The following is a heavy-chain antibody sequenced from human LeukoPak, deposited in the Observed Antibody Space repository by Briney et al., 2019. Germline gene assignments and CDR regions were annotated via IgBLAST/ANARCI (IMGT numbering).Heavy chain of an antibody. CDR3: AKYFAAFGESHLDH. Sequence: PGGSLRLSCAASGFTFSSYGMHWVRQAPGKGLEWVAFIRYDGSNKYYADSVKGRFTISRDNSKNTLYLQMNSLRAEDTAVYYCAKYFAAFGESHLDHWGQGSLVTVSS. CDR1: GFTFSSYG. V-gene: IGHV3-30*02. D-gene: IGHD3-9*01. CDR2: IRYDGSNK. J-gene: IGHJ4*02.